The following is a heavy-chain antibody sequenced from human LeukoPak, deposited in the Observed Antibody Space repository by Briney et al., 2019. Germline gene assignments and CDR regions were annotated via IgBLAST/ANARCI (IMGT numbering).Heavy chain of an antibody. V-gene: IGHV4-34*01. CDR2: STHSGST. CDR3: ARGRTGAAALDF. CDR1: GGSFSGHY. Sequence: SETLSLTCAVYGGSFSGHYWTWIRQPPGKGLEWIGESTHSGSTNCNPSLKSRVSISVDTSKNQVSLKLSSVTAADTAVYHCARGRTGAAALDFWGPGTLVTVSS. D-gene: IGHD2-2*01. J-gene: IGHJ4*02.